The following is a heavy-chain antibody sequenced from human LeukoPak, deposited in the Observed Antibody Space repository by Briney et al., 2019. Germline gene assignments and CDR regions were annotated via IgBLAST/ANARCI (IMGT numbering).Heavy chain of an antibody. CDR1: GFTFSSYG. D-gene: IGHD6-6*01. CDR2: IWYDGSNK. CDR3: ARVSSSSGAFDY. J-gene: IGHJ4*02. V-gene: IGHV3-33*01. Sequence: PGRSLRLSCAASGFTFSSYGMHWVRQAPGKGLEWVAVIWYDGSNKYYADSVKGRFTISRDNSKNTLYLQMNSLRAEDTAVYYCARVSSSSGAFDYWGQGTLVTVSS.